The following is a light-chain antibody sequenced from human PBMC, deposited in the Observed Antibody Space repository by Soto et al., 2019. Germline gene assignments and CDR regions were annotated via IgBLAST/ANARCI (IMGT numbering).Light chain of an antibody. Sequence: QSALTQPAAVSGSPGQSITISCTGTSSDVGGYNYVSWYQHHPGKAPKLMIYEVSDRPSGVSNRFSGSKSGNTASLTISGLQAEYEADDYCNSYTRSSTRVFGGGTKLTVL. V-gene: IGLV2-14*01. J-gene: IGLJ2*01. CDR2: EVS. CDR1: SSDVGGYNY. CDR3: NSYTRSSTRV.